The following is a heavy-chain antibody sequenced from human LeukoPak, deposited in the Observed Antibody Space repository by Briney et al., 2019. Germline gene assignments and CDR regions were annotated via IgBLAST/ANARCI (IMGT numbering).Heavy chain of an antibody. CDR3: ARGARTIFGVGLYYFDY. D-gene: IGHD3-3*01. J-gene: IGHJ4*02. CDR2: IYYSGST. CDR1: GGSINSYY. Sequence: SETLSLTCTVSGGSINSYYWSWIRQPPGKGLEWIGQIYYSGSTNYNPSLKSRVTILVDTSKNQLSLKLSSVTAADTAVYYCARGARTIFGVGLYYFDYWGQGTLVTVSS. V-gene: IGHV4-59*01.